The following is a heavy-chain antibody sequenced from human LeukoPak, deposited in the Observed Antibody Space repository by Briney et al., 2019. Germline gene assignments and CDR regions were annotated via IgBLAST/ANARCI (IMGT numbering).Heavy chain of an antibody. CDR2: INTDGSSV. D-gene: IGHD6-19*01. Sequence: PGGSLRLSCAASGFTFSNYWMHWVRQAPGKGPVWVSRINTDGSSVSHADSVKGRFTVSRDNADNTMFLQMNSVRDEDTAVYYCATKQWLAPPPDSWGQGTPVTVSS. CDR1: GFTFSNYW. J-gene: IGHJ4*02. V-gene: IGHV3-74*01. CDR3: ATKQWLAPPPDS.